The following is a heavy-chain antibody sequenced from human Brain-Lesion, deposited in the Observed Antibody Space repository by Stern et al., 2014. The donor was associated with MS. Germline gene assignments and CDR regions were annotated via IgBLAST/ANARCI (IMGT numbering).Heavy chain of an antibody. CDR3: ARGRVVPGFQYYATDV. J-gene: IGHJ6*02. CDR2: IFNSGST. CDR1: GGSISSGGYY. D-gene: IGHD2-2*01. Sequence: VQLVESGPGLVKPSQTLSLSCTVSGGSISSGGYYWSWIRQPAGKGLEWIGRIFNSGSTSYNPPLKSRVTISIDTSKNQFALGLNSMTAADTAVYYCARGRVVPGFQYYATDVWGQGTTVIVSS. V-gene: IGHV4-61*02.